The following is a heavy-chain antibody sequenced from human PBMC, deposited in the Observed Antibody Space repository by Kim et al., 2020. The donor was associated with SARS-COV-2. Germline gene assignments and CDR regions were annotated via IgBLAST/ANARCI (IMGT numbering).Heavy chain of an antibody. D-gene: IGHD2-2*01. J-gene: IGHJ5*02. CDR1: GGSISSYY. V-gene: IGHV4-59*13. CDR3: ARGGDIVVVPAAMPLNWFDP. Sequence: SETLSLTCNVSGGSISSYYWSWIRQPPGKGLEWIGYIYYSGSTNYNLSLKSRVTISVDKSKNQFSLKLSSVTAADTAVYYCARGGDIVVVPAAMPLNWFDPWGQGTLVTVSS. CDR2: IYYSGST.